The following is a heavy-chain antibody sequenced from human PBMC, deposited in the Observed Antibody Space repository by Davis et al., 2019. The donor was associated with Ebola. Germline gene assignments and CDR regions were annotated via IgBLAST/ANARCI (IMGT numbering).Heavy chain of an antibody. D-gene: IGHD3-22*01. V-gene: IGHV4-39*01. CDR3: ARGGLPGSGYYQCFDY. J-gene: IGHJ4*02. Sequence: MPSETLSLTCIVSGGSITSNNYYWGWFRQPPGKGLEWIGSSSYSGSTYYNTSLKSRVTISIDSSKNQFSLKLSSVTAADTAVYYCARGGLPGSGYYQCFDYWGQGTLVTVSS. CDR1: GGSITSNNYY. CDR2: SSYSGST.